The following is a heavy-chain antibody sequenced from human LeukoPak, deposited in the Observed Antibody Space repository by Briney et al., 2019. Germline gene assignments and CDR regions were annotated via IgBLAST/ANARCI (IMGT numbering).Heavy chain of an antibody. V-gene: IGHV1-18*04. CDR1: GYTFTSYG. Sequence: ASVKVSCKASGYTFTSYGISWVRQAPGQGLEWMGWISAYNGNTNYAQKLQGRVTMTTDTSTSTAYMELRSLRSDDTAVYCCARDPGIVATTPNWFDPWGQGTLVTVSS. CDR2: ISAYNGNT. D-gene: IGHD5-12*01. J-gene: IGHJ5*02. CDR3: ARDPGIVATTPNWFDP.